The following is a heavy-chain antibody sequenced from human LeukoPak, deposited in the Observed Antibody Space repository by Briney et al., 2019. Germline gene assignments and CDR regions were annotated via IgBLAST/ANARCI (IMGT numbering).Heavy chain of an antibody. Sequence: GGSLRLSCAASGFTFRNYAMHWVRQAPGKGLEYVSGVGGSGDSTYYANSVKGRFTISRDNSKNTLYLRMGSLRAEDMAVYYCARGNFYGDYYFEYWGQGTLVTVSS. J-gene: IGHJ4*02. CDR3: ARGNFYGDYYFEY. CDR2: VGGSGDST. D-gene: IGHD4-17*01. CDR1: GFTFRNYA. V-gene: IGHV3-64*01.